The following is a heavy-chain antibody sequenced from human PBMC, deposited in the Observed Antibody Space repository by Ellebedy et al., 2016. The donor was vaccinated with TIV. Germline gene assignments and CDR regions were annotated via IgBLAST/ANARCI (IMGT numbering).Heavy chain of an antibody. V-gene: IGHV3-48*03. CDR2: ISGSASVT. CDR1: GFTFDDYA. J-gene: IGHJ5*02. Sequence: PGGSLRLSCAASGFTFDDYAMNRVRQAPGKGLEWVSYISGSASVTAYADSVKGRFAISRDNARTSLYLQMNSLRVDDTAMYYCARSYGARTSGPWGQGTLVTVSS. CDR3: ARSYGARTSGP. D-gene: IGHD3-16*01.